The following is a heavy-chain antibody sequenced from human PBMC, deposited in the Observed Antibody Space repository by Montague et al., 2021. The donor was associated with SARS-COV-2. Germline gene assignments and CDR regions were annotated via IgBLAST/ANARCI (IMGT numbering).Heavy chain of an antibody. V-gene: IGHV4-31*03. CDR1: GGSISSGGYY. CDR3: ARVQGIMITFGGVAGPMDV. D-gene: IGHD3-16*01. J-gene: IGHJ6*03. CDR2: IYYSGST. Sequence: TLSLTCTVSGGSISSGGYYWSWIRQHPGKGLEWIGYIYYSGSTYYNPSLKSRVTISVDTSKNQFSLKLSSVTAADTAVYYCARVQGIMITFGGVAGPMDVWGKGTTVTVSS.